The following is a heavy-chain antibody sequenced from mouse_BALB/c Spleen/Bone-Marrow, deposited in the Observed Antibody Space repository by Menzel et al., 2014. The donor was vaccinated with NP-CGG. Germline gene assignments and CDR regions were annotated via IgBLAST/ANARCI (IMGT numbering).Heavy chain of an antibody. CDR2: IYPGDGDT. CDR1: GYTFTSYW. CDR3: ARRGPYYALDY. Sequence: LQESGAELARPGASVKLSCKASGYTFTSYWMQWVKQKPGQGLEWIGTIYPGDGDTRYTQKFKGKATLTADKSSSTAYMQLSSLASEDSAVYYCARRGPYYALDYWGQGTSVTVSS. J-gene: IGHJ4*01. V-gene: IGHV1-87*01.